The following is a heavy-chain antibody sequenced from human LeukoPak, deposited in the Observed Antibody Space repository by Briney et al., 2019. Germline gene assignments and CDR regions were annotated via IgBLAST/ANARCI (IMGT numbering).Heavy chain of an antibody. D-gene: IGHD3-16*02. V-gene: IGHV4-59*01. Sequence: SETLSLTCTVSGGSISSYYWSWIRQPPGKGLEWIGYIYYSGSTNYNPSLKSRVTISVDTSKNQFSLKLSSVTAADTAVYYCARAPPTFGGVLAHFDYWGQGTLVTVSS. J-gene: IGHJ4*02. CDR1: GGSISSYY. CDR2: IYYSGST. CDR3: ARAPPTFGGVLAHFDY.